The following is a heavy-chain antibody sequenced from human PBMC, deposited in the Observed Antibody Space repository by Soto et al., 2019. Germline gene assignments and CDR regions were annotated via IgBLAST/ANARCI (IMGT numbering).Heavy chain of an antibody. CDR2: ISSHGGRT. CDR1: GFTFGTYT. D-gene: IGHD7-27*01. V-gene: IGHV3-64D*06. CDR3: VKARATGPKSDFDY. Sequence: AGGSLRLSCSASGFTFGTYTMHWVRQAPGRGPECVSTISSHGGRTFYADFVKGRFTMSSDNSKNTLYLQMSSLRLEDTAVYYCVKARATGPKSDFDYWGQGTLVTVSS. J-gene: IGHJ4*02.